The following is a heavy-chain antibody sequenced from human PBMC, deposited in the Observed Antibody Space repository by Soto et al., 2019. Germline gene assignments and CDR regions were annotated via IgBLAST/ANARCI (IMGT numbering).Heavy chain of an antibody. CDR1: GFTFSSYG. V-gene: IGHV3-30*18. J-gene: IGHJ4*02. CDR3: AKDPPPYCGGDCYSDY. Sequence: GGSLRLSCAASGFTFSSYGMHWVRQAPGKGLEWVAVISYDESNKYYADTVKGRFTISRDNSKNTLYLQMNSLRAEDTAVYYCAKDPPPYCGGDCYSDYWGQGTLVTVSS. D-gene: IGHD2-21*02. CDR2: ISYDESNK.